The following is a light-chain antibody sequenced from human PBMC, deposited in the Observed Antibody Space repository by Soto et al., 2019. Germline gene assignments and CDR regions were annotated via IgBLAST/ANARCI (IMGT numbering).Light chain of an antibody. V-gene: IGLV2-23*03. CDR2: EGS. J-gene: IGLJ2*01. Sequence: QSALTQPASVSGSPGQSITISCTGTSSDVGSYNLVSWYLQHPGKAPKLMIYEGSKRPSGVSNRFSGFKSGNTASLTISGLLAEDEADYYCCSYVGSSTFVVFGGGIKLTVL. CDR1: SSDVGSYNL. CDR3: CSYVGSSTFVV.